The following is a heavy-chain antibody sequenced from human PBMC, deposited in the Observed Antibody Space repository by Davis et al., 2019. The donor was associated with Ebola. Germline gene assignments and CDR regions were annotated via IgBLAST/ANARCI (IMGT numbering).Heavy chain of an antibody. CDR2: INSDGSYT. V-gene: IGHV3-74*01. D-gene: IGHD6-19*01. CDR1: GFTFSSYW. J-gene: IGHJ4*02. Sequence: PGGSLRLSCAASGFTFSSYWMHWVRQAPGKGLVWVSRINSDGSYTSYADSVKGRFTVSRHNAKNTLYLQMNSLRAEDTAVYYCARVVAGEGYWGQGTLVTVSS. CDR3: ARVVAGEGY.